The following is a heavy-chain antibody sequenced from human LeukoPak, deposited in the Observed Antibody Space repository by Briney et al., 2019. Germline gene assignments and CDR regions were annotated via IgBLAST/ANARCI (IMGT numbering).Heavy chain of an antibody. J-gene: IGHJ4*02. Sequence: GGSLRLSCAASGFTFSNYGMHWVRQAPGKGLEWVAIISYDGSNKYYADSVKGRFTISRDNSKNTLYLQMNSLTAEDTAVYYCAKAVYGGNSGLDYWGQGTLVTVSS. CDR2: ISYDGSNK. CDR1: GFTFSNYG. D-gene: IGHD4-23*01. CDR3: AKAVYGGNSGLDY. V-gene: IGHV3-30*18.